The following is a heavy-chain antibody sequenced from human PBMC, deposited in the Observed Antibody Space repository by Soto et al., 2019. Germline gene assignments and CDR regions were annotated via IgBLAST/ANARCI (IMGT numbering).Heavy chain of an antibody. D-gene: IGHD3-10*01. Sequence: EVQLLESGGGLVQPGGSLRLSCAASGFTFSSYAMSWVRQAPGKGLEWVSAISGSGGSTYYADSVKGRFTISRDNSKNTLYLQMNSLRAEDTAVYYCAKDQCLYYGSGSYPNYFDYWGQGTLVTVSS. CDR3: AKDQCLYYGSGSYPNYFDY. CDR1: GFTFSSYA. V-gene: IGHV3-23*01. J-gene: IGHJ4*02. CDR2: ISGSGGST.